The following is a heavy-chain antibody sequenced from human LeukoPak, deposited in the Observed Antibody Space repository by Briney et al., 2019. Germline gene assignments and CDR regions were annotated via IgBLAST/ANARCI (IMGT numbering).Heavy chain of an antibody. Sequence: GGSLRLSCAASGFTFSSYSMNWVRQAPGKGLEWVSSISRSSSYRYYADSVKGRFTISRDNAKNSLYLQMNSLRAEDAAVYYCARDHRLNYYDSSAYYYVYWGQGTLVTVSS. CDR1: GFTFSSYS. J-gene: IGHJ4*02. CDR2: ISRSSSYR. CDR3: ARDHRLNYYDSSAYYYVY. V-gene: IGHV3-21*04. D-gene: IGHD3-22*01.